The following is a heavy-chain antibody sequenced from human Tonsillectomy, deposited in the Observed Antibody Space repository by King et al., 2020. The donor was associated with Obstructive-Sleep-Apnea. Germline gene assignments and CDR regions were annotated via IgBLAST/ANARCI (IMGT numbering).Heavy chain of an antibody. CDR3: VKTLGYESRGYYFDY. Sequence: VQLVESGGGLVQPGRSLRLSCAASGFTFDDYAMHWVRQTPGKGLEWVSRISRNSGSIDYADSVKGRFTNSRNNAKNTLYMQMNSLRTEDTALYYCVKTLGYESRGYYFDYWGQGTLVTVSS. J-gene: IGHJ4*02. D-gene: IGHD3-22*01. CDR2: ISRNSGSI. CDR1: GFTFDDYA. V-gene: IGHV3-9*01.